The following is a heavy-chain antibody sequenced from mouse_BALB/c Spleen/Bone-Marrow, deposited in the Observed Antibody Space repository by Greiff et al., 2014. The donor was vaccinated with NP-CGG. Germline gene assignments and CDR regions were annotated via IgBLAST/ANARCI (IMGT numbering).Heavy chain of an antibody. CDR2: ISNGGGST. Sequence: EVQRVESGGGLVQPGGSLKLSCATSGFTFSDYYMYWVRQTPEKRLEWVAYISNGGGSTYYPDTVKGRFTISRDNAKNTLYLQMSRLKSEDTAMYYCARHLYGNYGAMDYGGQGTSVTVPS. CDR3: ARHLYGNYGAMDY. V-gene: IGHV5-12*02. CDR1: GFTFSDYY. D-gene: IGHD2-1*01. J-gene: IGHJ4*01.